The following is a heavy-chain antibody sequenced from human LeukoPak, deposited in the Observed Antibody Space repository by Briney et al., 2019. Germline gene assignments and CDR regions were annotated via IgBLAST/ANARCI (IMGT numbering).Heavy chain of an antibody. J-gene: IGHJ4*02. CDR3: AKGHIVVVTVPYYFDY. D-gene: IGHD2-21*02. CDR1: GFTFSSYA. Sequence: GGSLRLSCAAYGFTFSSYAMSWVRQAPGKGLEWVSAISGSGGSTYYADSVKGRFTISRDNSKNTLYLQMNSLRAEDTAVYYCAKGHIVVVTVPYYFDYWGQGTLVTVSS. CDR2: ISGSGGST. V-gene: IGHV3-23*01.